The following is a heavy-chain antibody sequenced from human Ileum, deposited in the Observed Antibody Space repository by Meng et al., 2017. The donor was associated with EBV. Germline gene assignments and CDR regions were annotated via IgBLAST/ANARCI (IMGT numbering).Heavy chain of an antibody. D-gene: IGHD3-22*01. CDR2: IHHTEST. V-gene: IGHV4-4*02. J-gene: IGHJ4*02. CDR3: ARESYSDSSGYYSLDY. CDR1: GGSISSSNC. Sequence: QVQLQEAAPGLVKPAGTPSLTCAVSGGSISSSNCWSWVRQAPGKGLEWIGEIHHTESTNYNPSLKSRVTISVDKSKNQFSLKLSSVTAADTAVYYCARESYSDSSGYYSLDYWGQGSLVTVSS.